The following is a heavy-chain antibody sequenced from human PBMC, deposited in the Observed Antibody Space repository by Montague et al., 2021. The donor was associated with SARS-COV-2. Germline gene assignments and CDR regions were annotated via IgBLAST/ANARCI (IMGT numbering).Heavy chain of an antibody. CDR2: INHSGST. CDR1: GGSFSGYY. CDR3: ARVRSMITFGGVIWPDAFDI. J-gene: IGHJ3*02. D-gene: IGHD3-16*02. Sequence: SETLPLTCAVYGGSFSGYYWSWIRQPPGKGLEWIGEINHSGSTNYNPSLKSRVTISVDTSKNQFSLKLSSVTAADTAVYYCARVRSMITFGGVIWPDAFDIWGQGTMVTVSS. V-gene: IGHV4-34*01.